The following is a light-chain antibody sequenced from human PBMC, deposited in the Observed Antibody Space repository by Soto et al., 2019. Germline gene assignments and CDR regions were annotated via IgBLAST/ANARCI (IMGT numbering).Light chain of an antibody. CDR1: QSLLHSNGYNY. CDR2: LGS. V-gene: IGKV2-28*01. Sequence: DIVMTQSPLSLLVTPGEPASISCRSSQSLLHSNGYNYLDWYLQKPGQSPQLLIYLGSNRASGVPDRFSGSGSGTDFTLKISRVEAEDVGFYYCMQGLQTAWTFGQGTKVEIK. CDR3: MQGLQTAWT. J-gene: IGKJ1*01.